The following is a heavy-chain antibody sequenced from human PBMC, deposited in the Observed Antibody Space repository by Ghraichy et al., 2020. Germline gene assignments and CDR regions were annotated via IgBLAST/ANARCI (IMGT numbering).Heavy chain of an antibody. CDR1: GGSFSGYY. V-gene: IGHV4-34*01. CDR2: INHSGST. Sequence: GSLRLSCAVYGGSFSGYYWSWIRQPPGKGLEWIGEINHSGSTNYNPSLKSRVTISVDTSKNQFSLKLSSVTAADTAVYYCARGQILRYFFGIGGPGGMDVWGQGTTVTVSS. D-gene: IGHD3-9*01. CDR3: ARGQILRYFFGIGGPGGMDV. J-gene: IGHJ6*02.